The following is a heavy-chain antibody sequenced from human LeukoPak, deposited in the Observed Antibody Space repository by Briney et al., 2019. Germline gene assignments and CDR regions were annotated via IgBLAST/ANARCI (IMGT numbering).Heavy chain of an antibody. D-gene: IGHD4-17*01. CDR3: ARGGYGDYVPYKVYVGDY. CDR2: INPNSGGT. CDR1: GYTFTGYY. V-gene: IGHV1-2*02. J-gene: IGHJ4*02. Sequence: GASVKVSCKASGYTFTGYYMHWVRQAPGQGLEWMGWINPNSGGTNYAQKFQGRATMTRDTSISTAYMELSRLRSDDTAVYYCARGGYGDYVPYKVYVGDYWGQGTLVTVSS.